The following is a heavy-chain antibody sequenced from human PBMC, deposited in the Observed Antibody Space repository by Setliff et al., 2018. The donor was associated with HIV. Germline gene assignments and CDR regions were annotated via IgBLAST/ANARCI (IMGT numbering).Heavy chain of an antibody. CDR1: GYTFTNHW. Sequence: PGESLKISCRASGYTFTNHWIGWVRQMPGKGLEWIGVIYPGDSVTRYGPSFQGQVFISADRSITTAYLEWSSLKPSDTAMYYCIRRRRAPGTEDLEAVWGQGTLVTVSS. CDR2: IYPGDSVT. CDR3: IRRRRAPGTEDLEAV. V-gene: IGHV5-51*01. J-gene: IGHJ4*02. D-gene: IGHD1-26*01.